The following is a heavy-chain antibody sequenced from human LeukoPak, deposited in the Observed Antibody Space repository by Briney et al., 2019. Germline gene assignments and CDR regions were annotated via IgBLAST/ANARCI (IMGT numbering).Heavy chain of an antibody. J-gene: IGHJ4*02. CDR1: GGSISSGSYY. Sequence: SQTLSLTCTVSGGSISSGSYYWSWIRQPAGKGLEWIGRIYTSGSTNYNPSLKSRVTISVDTSKNQFSLKLRSVTAADTAVYYCARVTGYTIEDYFDYWGQGTLVTVSS. CDR2: IYTSGST. CDR3: ARVTGYTIEDYFDY. V-gene: IGHV4-61*02. D-gene: IGHD3-9*01.